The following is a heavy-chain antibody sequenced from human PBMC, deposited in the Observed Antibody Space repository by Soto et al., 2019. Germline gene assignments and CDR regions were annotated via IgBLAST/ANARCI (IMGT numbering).Heavy chain of an antibody. CDR3: ARVHGFNSNFRLGTYNWFDT. CDR1: CGSISSGGYY. CDR2: IYYSGST. J-gene: IGHJ5*02. Sequence: PXESLSVPRTVSCGSISSGGYYWSWIRQHPGKVLEWIGYIYYSGSTYYNPSLKSRVTISVDTSKNQFSLKLSSVTAADTAVYYCARVHGFNSNFRLGTYNWFDTWGQGTLVTVSS. D-gene: IGHD4-4*01. V-gene: IGHV4-31*03.